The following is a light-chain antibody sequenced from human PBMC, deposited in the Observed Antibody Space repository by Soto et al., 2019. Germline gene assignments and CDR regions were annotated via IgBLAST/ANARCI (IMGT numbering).Light chain of an antibody. CDR3: GTWDGSLTAKV. CDR2: ENN. Sequence: QSVLTQPPSVSAAPGQKVTISCSGSRSNIGDNSVSWYQQLPGTAPKLLIYENNKRPSGIPDRFSGSKSGTSATLGITALQTGDEADYYCGTWDGSLTAKVFGGGTKLTVL. V-gene: IGLV1-51*02. J-gene: IGLJ3*02. CDR1: RSNIGDNS.